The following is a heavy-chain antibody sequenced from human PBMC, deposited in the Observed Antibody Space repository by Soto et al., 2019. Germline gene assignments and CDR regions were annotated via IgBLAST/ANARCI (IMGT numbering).Heavy chain of an antibody. D-gene: IGHD6-19*01. CDR3: ARAGDISGWYCAFDM. CDR2: INSDGSST. CDR1: GFTFSSYW. Sequence: GGSLRLSCAASGFTFSSYWMHWVRQAPGKGLVWVSRINSDGSSTSYADSVKGRFTISRDNAKNTLYLQMNSLRAEDTAVYYCARAGDISGWYCAFDMWGQATMGTV. V-gene: IGHV3-74*01. J-gene: IGHJ3*02.